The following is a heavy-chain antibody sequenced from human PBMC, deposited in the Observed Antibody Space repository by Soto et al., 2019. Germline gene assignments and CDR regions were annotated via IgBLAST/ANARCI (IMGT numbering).Heavy chain of an antibody. V-gene: IGHV1-18*01. CDR2: ISAYNRNT. J-gene: IGHJ4*02. Sequence: GAAVKVSCKASGYTFTSSGISWVRQAPGQGLEWMGWISAYNRNTNYAQKLQGRVTMTTDTSTSTAYMELRSLRSDDTAVYYCARFRITIFGVIKPNFDYWGQGTLVTVSS. D-gene: IGHD3-3*01. CDR3: ARFRITIFGVIKPNFDY. CDR1: GYTFTSSG.